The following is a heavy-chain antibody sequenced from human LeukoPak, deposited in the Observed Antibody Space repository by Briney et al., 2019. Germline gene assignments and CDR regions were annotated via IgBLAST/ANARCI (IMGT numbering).Heavy chain of an antibody. CDR3: ARHCSSTSCYGHYYYYYYMDV. CDR2: IYHSGIT. V-gene: IGHV4-38-2*02. D-gene: IGHD2-2*01. J-gene: IGHJ6*03. Sequence: SETLSLTCTASDYSISSGYGYYWGWIRRPPGKGLEWIGNIYHSGITYYNHFNSSLKSRVTISIDTSKNQFSLKLSSVTAADTAVYYCARHCSSTSCYGHYYYYYYMDVWGKGTTVTISS. CDR1: DYSISSGYGYY.